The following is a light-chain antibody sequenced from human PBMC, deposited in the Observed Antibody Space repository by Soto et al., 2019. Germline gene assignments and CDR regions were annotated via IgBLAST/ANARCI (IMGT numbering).Light chain of an antibody. Sequence: EIVLTQSPATLSLSPGERATLSCRASQSVSSYLAWYQQKPGQAPRLLIYDASNRATGIPARFSASGSGTGFTLTISSLAPEDFAVYYCQQRSTWPRHITFDPGTKVAIK. V-gene: IGKV3-11*01. J-gene: IGKJ3*01. CDR3: QQRSTWPRHIT. CDR2: DAS. CDR1: QSVSSY.